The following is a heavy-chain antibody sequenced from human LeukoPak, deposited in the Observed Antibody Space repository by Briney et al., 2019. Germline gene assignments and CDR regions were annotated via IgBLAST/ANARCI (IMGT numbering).Heavy chain of an antibody. Sequence: GASVKVSCKASGYTFTGYYMHWVRQAPGQGLEWMGWINPNGGGTNYAQKFQGRVTMTRDTSISTAYMELSRLRSDDTAVCYCARDLGNTYGDYGYYYYGMDVWGQGTTVTVSS. CDR3: ARDLGNTYGDYGYYYYGMDV. V-gene: IGHV1-2*02. J-gene: IGHJ6*02. CDR2: INPNGGGT. CDR1: GYTFTGYY. D-gene: IGHD4-17*01.